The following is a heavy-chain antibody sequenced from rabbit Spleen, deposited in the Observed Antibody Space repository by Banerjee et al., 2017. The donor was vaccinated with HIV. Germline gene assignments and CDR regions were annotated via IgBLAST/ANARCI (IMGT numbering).Heavy chain of an antibody. V-gene: IGHV1S40*01. CDR3: ARDTSSSFSSYGMDL. CDR2: IEVGSSDFT. J-gene: IGHJ6*01. CDR1: GFSFSFSSY. Sequence: QSLEESGGDMVKPGTASTLTCKASGFSFSFSSYMCWVRQAPGKGLEWIACIEVGSSDFTYYASWAKGRFTISKTSSTTVTLQVTRLTAADTATYFCARDTSSSFSSYGMDLWGPGTLFTVS. D-gene: IGHD1-1*01.